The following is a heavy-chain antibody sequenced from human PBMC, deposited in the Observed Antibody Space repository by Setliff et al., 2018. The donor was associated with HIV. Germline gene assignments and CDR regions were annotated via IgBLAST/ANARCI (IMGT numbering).Heavy chain of an antibody. CDR2: IKQDGSEQ. CDR3: ARGRGESRTNYFDY. J-gene: IGHJ4*02. Sequence: GGSLRLSCAASGFTVSSTYMSWVRQAPGKGLEWVANIKQDGSEQFYVDSVKGRFTISRDNAKNSLYLQMNSLRAEDTAVYFCARGRGESRTNYFDYWGQGTLVTVSS. CDR1: GFTVSSTY. V-gene: IGHV3-7*03.